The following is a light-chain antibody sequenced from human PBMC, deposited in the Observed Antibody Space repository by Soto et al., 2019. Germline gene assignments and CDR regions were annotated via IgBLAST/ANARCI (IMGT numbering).Light chain of an antibody. J-gene: IGKJ5*01. CDR3: HQYGSSPPVT. Sequence: IVMTQSPDTLPVSPGERATLSCRASQSVSSNLAWYQQKPGQAPRLLIYGASTRATGIPDRFSGSGSGTDFTLTISRLEPEDFAMYYCHQYGSSPPVTFGQGTRLEIK. CDR1: QSVSSN. V-gene: IGKV3-20*01. CDR2: GAS.